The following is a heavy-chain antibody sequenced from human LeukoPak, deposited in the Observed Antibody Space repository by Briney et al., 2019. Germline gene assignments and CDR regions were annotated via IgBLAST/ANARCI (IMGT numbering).Heavy chain of an antibody. CDR1: GGSISSRNYY. V-gene: IGHV4-39*02. CDR3: GRTFDNRRGERYDPAHFDH. CDR2: IYYSGST. Sequence: SETLSLTCTVSGGSISSRNYYWGWVRQSPGKGLEWIGSIYYSGSTYYNPSLRSRVTVSKDTSKNYFSLELSSVTAADTAIYYCGRTFDNRRGERYDPAHFDHWGQGTLVTVSS. J-gene: IGHJ4*02. D-gene: IGHD3-16*01.